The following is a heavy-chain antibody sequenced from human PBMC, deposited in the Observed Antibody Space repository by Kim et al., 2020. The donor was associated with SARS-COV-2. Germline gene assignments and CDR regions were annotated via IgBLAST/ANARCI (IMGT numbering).Heavy chain of an antibody. Sequence: GGSLRLSCVASGVTFRSYAMSWVRQAPGKGLEWVSCISGSGGRTYYADSVKGRFTISRDNSKNTVYLQMNSLRAEDTALYFCAKDLGSDYGEQLGYWGQGTLVTVSS. CDR2: ISGSGGRT. J-gene: IGHJ4*02. CDR3: AKDLGSDYGEQLGY. V-gene: IGHV3-23*01. D-gene: IGHD4-17*01. CDR1: GVTFRSYA.